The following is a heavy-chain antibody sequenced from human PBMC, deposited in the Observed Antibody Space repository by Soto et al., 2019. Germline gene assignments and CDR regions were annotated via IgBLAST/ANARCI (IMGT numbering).Heavy chain of an antibody. J-gene: IGHJ4*02. Sequence: ASVKVSCKASGYTFTSYYMHWVRQAPGQGLEWMGIINPSGGSTSYAQKFQGRVTMTRDTSTSTVYMELSSLRPEDTAVYYCARSVVVITFSGGGLGYWGQGTLVTVSS. CDR2: INPSGGST. V-gene: IGHV1-46*01. CDR1: GYTFTSYY. D-gene: IGHD3-22*01. CDR3: ARSVVVITFSGGGLGY.